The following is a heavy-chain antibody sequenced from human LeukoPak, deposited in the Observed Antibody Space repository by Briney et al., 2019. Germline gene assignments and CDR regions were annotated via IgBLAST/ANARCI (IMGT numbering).Heavy chain of an antibody. D-gene: IGHD2-8*02. Sequence: ASVKVSCKASGYTFIAYYMYWVRQAPGQGLEWMGGINPNSGGTIYAQKFQGRVTVNRDTSISTVYMELSTLGSDDTAVYYCAREGYCTGSQCSLRHWGQGTLVTVSS. CDR1: GYTFIAYY. CDR3: AREGYCTGSQCSLRH. J-gene: IGHJ1*01. V-gene: IGHV1-2*02. CDR2: INPNSGGT.